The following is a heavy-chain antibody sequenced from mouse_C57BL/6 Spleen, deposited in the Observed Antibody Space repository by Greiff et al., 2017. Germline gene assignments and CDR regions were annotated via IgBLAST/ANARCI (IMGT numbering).Heavy chain of an antibody. Sequence: EVKLVESGGGLVKPGGSLKLSCAASGFTFSSYAMSWVRQTPEKRLEWVATISDGGSYTYYPDNVKGRFTISRDNAKNNLYLQMSHLKSEDTAMYYCARDGDYHDGAMDYWGQGTSVTVSS. CDR2: ISDGGSYT. CDR3: ARDGDYHDGAMDY. V-gene: IGHV5-4*01. J-gene: IGHJ4*01. CDR1: GFTFSSYA. D-gene: IGHD2-13*01.